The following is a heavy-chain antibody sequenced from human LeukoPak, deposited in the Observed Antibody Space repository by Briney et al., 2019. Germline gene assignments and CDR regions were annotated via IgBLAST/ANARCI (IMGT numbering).Heavy chain of an antibody. D-gene: IGHD3-22*01. Sequence: GGSLRLSCAASGFTFSSYKMNWVRQAPGKGLEWVSYISSGSTIYYADSVKGRFTISRDNAKNSLYLQMNSLRAEDTAVYYCARDPYYYDSSGHHRWGQGTLVTVSS. J-gene: IGHJ4*02. CDR1: GFTFSSYK. V-gene: IGHV3-48*03. CDR2: ISSGSTI. CDR3: ARDPYYYDSSGHHR.